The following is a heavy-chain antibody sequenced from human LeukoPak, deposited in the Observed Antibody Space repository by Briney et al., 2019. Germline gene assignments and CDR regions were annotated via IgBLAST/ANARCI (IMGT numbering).Heavy chain of an antibody. CDR1: GFTLSSYA. Sequence: PGGSLRLSCAASGFTLSSYAMHWVRQAPGKGLEWVAVIWYDGSNKYYADSVKGRFTISRDNSKNTLYLQMNSLRAEDTAVYYCARDNYYDSSGLPILENYGMDVWGQGTTVTVSS. J-gene: IGHJ6*02. V-gene: IGHV3-33*08. D-gene: IGHD3-22*01. CDR2: IWYDGSNK. CDR3: ARDNYYDSSGLPILENYGMDV.